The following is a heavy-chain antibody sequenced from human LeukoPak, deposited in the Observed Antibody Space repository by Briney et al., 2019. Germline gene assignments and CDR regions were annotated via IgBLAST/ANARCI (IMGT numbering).Heavy chain of an antibody. V-gene: IGHV3-33*01. D-gene: IGHD1-14*01. CDR1: GFTFGGYG. CDR2: IAYDGSRA. CDR3: TRYNNDHFDY. J-gene: IGHJ4*02. Sequence: GWSLRLSCAGSGFTFGGYGMHWFRQTPGKGLEWVAVIAYDGSRAFYADSVKGRFTISRDNSKNTMSVQMDDLRAEDTAVYYCTRYNNDHFDYWGQGILVTVYS.